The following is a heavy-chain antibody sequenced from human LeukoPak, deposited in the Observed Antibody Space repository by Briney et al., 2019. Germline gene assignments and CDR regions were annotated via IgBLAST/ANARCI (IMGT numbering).Heavy chain of an antibody. CDR2: IYLIGST. CDR3: AREYGDFDY. CDR1: GGSINSYY. J-gene: IGHJ4*02. Sequence: SETLSLTCTVSGGSINSYYWSWIRQPAGKGLEWIACIYLIGSTNYNPSLKSRVSMSVETSRNQFTLKLNSVTAAATAVYYCAREYGDFDYWGQGTLVTVSS. D-gene: IGHD4-17*01. V-gene: IGHV4-4*07.